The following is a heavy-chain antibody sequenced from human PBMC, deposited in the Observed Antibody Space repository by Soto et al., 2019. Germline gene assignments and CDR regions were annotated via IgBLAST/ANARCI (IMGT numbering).Heavy chain of an antibody. Sequence: PETLSLTCSVSGGFISDDVYYWSLIRQPPGKGLEWIGYIYYSGSTNYNPSLKSRVTISVDTSKSQFSLKLNSMTAADTAVYYCARQNYGSGSRYLDYRDQGTLVTVSS. CDR2: IYYSGST. V-gene: IGHV4-61*08. D-gene: IGHD3-10*01. J-gene: IGHJ4*02. CDR3: ARQNYGSGSRYLDY. CDR1: GGFISDDVYY.